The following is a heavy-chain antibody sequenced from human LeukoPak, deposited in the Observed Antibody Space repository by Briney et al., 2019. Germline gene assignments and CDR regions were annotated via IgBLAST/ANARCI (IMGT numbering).Heavy chain of an antibody. D-gene: IGHD5-24*01. CDR1: GGSISSYY. Sequence: PSETLSLTCTVSGGSISSYYWSWIRQPPGKGLEWNAYIYYSGSTNYNPSLKSRVTISVDTSKNQFSLKLSSVTAADTAVYYCARGGDGYNYFDYWGQGTLVTVSS. CDR3: ARGGDGYNYFDY. J-gene: IGHJ4*02. V-gene: IGHV4-59*01. CDR2: IYYSGST.